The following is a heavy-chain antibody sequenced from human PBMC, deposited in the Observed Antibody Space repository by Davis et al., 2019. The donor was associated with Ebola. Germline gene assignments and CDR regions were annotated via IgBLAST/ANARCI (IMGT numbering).Heavy chain of an antibody. V-gene: IGHV4-59*08. D-gene: IGHD1-26*01. CDR3: ASIIGGSYWVAD. CDR2: IYYTGST. J-gene: IGHJ4*02. CDR1: GGSISSYY. Sequence: PGGSLRLSCTVSGGSISSYYWSWIRQPPGKGLEWIAYIYYTGSTSYNPSLKSRVTISLDTSKNQFSLKLSSVTAADTAVYYCASIIGGSYWVADWGQGTLVTVSS.